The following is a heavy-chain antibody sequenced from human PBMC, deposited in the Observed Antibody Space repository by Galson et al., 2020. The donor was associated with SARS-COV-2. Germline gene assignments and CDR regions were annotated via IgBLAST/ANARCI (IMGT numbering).Heavy chain of an antibody. CDR1: GYTFTNYD. D-gene: IGHD3-16*01. J-gene: IGHJ4*02. CDR2: MNPNSGST. CDR3: ARYLITFGGIMTD. V-gene: IGHV1-8*01. Sequence: GESLKISCKASGYTFTNYDIHWVRQATGQGLEWMGWMNPNSGSTGYAQKFRDRVTMTRNTSVSTAYMELSSLRSDDTAVYYCARYLITFGGIMTDWGQGTLVTVSS.